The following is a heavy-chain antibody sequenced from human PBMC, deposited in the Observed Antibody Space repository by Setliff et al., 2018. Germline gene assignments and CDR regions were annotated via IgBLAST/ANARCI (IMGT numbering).Heavy chain of an antibody. CDR2: IYTSGST. Sequence: TSETLSLTCTVPGGSISSGSYYWSWIRQPAGKGLEWIGHIYTSGSTNYNPSLKSRVTISVDTSKNQFSLKLSSVTAADTAVYYCATPGRRFGESIDYWGQRTLVTVSS. V-gene: IGHV4-61*09. CDR1: GGSISSGSYY. D-gene: IGHD3-10*01. J-gene: IGHJ4*02. CDR3: ATPGRRFGESIDY.